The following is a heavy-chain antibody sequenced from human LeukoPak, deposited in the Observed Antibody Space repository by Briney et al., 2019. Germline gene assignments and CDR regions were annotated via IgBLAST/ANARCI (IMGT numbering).Heavy chain of an antibody. CDR3: ARDSLSDGMDV. CDR1: GFTFSSYE. V-gene: IGHV3-48*03. Sequence: EGSLRLSCAASGFTFSSYEMNWVRQAPGKGLEWVSYITTSGSTIYYADSVKGRFTISRDNAKNSLYLQMNSLRAEDTAVYYCARDSLSDGMDVWGQGPRSPSP. J-gene: IGHJ6*02. CDR2: ITTSGSTI.